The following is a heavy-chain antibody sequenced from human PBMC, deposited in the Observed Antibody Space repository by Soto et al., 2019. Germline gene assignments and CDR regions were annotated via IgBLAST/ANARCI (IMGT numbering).Heavy chain of an antibody. Sequence: GGSLRLSCTASGFTFSSYWMSWVRQAPGKGLEWVANIKQDGSEKYYVDSVKGRFTISRDNAKNSLYLQMNSLRAEDTAVYYCSTVYDFWSGYHTTGAFDIWGQGTMVTVSS. CDR3: STVYDFWSGYHTTGAFDI. J-gene: IGHJ3*02. CDR1: GFTFSSYW. D-gene: IGHD3-3*01. CDR2: IKQDGSEK. V-gene: IGHV3-7*01.